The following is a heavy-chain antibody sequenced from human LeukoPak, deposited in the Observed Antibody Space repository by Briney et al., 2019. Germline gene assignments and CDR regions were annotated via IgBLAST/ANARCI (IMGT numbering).Heavy chain of an antibody. J-gene: IGHJ6*03. Sequence: PSETLSLTCTVSGGSIINYYWSWIRQSAGKGLGWHGRVYMTGSNNSNPPLKARLPISVETSKKQFTLNLRAVTATAAASYSFARLKFYVSIGHSPGYYMDLWGKAIAVTVSS. CDR2: VYMTGSN. V-gene: IGHV4-4*07. CDR1: GGSIINYY. D-gene: IGHD2/OR15-2a*01. CDR3: ARLKFYVSIGHSPGYYMDL.